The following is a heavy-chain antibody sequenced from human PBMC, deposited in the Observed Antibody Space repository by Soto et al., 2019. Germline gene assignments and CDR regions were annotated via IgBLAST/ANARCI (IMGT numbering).Heavy chain of an antibody. CDR2: IYNSGST. V-gene: IGHV4-59*01. J-gene: IGHJ5*02. D-gene: IGHD5-18*01. CDR3: ARALGYGPLGWFDP. CDR1: GGSISNYY. Sequence: SETLSLTCTFSGGSISNYYWSWIRQPPGKGLEWIGYIYNSGSTKYNPSLKGRVTILVDTSKKQFSLKLSSVTAADTAVYYCARALGYGPLGWFDPWGQGILVTVS.